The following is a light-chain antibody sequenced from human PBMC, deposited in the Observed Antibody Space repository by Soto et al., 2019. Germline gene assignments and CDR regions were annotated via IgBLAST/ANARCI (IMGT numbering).Light chain of an antibody. J-gene: IGLJ3*02. CDR1: SSDVGAYNF. V-gene: IGLV2-11*01. Sequence: QSVLTQPRSVSGSPGQSVTISCTGTSSDVGAYNFVSWYQQHPGRVPKLMIYDVSRRPSGVPDRFSGSKSGNTASLTFSGLQADDEADYYCCSYAGSYTLVFGGGTQLAVL. CDR3: CSYAGSYTLV. CDR2: DVS.